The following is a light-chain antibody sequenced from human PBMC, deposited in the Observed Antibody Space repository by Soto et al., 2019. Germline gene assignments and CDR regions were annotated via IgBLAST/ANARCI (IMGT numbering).Light chain of an antibody. CDR2: DAY. Sequence: DIGITPSPSSLTSSIVNSVSITCHARQDIINDLNCCQQKPGKYPKLLIYDAYNLETGVPSRFSGSGSGTDFTFTISSLQPEDIATYYCQQYDNLLTLTFGGETKVDIK. CDR1: QDIIND. J-gene: IGKJ4*01. V-gene: IGKV1-33*01. CDR3: QQYDNLLTLT.